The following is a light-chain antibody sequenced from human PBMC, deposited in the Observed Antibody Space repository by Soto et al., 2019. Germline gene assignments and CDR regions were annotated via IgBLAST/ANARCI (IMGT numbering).Light chain of an antibody. Sequence: QSALTQPASVSGSPGQSITISCTGSSSDVASYDLVSWYQQHPGKAPKLIIYEVTRRPSGVSNRFSGSKSGSTASLTISGLQAEDEAHYYCCSYAGSTEVFGTGTKLTVL. CDR2: EVT. CDR1: SSDVASYDL. CDR3: CSYAGSTEV. J-gene: IGLJ1*01. V-gene: IGLV2-23*02.